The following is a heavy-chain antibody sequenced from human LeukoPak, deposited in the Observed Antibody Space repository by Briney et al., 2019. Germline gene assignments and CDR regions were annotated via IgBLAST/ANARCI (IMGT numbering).Heavy chain of an antibody. CDR2: IYSSGST. Sequence: SETLSLTCTVSGGSISSYYWSWIRQPAGKVLEWIGRIYSSGSTNYNPSLKSRVTMSVDTSKNQFSLKLTSVTATDTAVYYCARSIAARPPFDYWGQGTLVTVSS. CDR1: GGSISSYY. J-gene: IGHJ4*02. V-gene: IGHV4-4*07. CDR3: ARSIAARPPFDY. D-gene: IGHD6-6*01.